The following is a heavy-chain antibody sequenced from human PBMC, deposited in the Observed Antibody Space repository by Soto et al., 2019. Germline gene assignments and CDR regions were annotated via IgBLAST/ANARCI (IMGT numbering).Heavy chain of an antibody. V-gene: IGHV4-34*01. CDR3: ARGWFGYYYYYGMDV. CDR1: DGSFSGYY. J-gene: IGHJ6*02. D-gene: IGHD3-10*01. Sequence: SETLSHTCGVYDGSFSGYYWSWIRQTPGKGLEWIGEINHSGSTNYNPSLKSRVTISVDTSKNQFSLKLSSVTAADTAVYYCARGWFGYYYYYGMDVWGQGTTVTVS. CDR2: INHSGST.